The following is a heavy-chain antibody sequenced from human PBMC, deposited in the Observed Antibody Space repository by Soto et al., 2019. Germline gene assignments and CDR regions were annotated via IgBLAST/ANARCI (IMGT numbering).Heavy chain of an antibody. CDR1: GASISGFY. D-gene: IGHD1-26*01. Sequence: PSETLSLTCTVSGASISGFYWSWIRKSAGKGLEWIGRIYATGTTDYNPSLKSRVMMSVDTSKKQFSLKLSSVTAADTAVYYCASGLLLLDYGMDVWGQGTTVTVSS. J-gene: IGHJ6*02. V-gene: IGHV4-4*07. CDR3: ASGLLLLDYGMDV. CDR2: IYATGTT.